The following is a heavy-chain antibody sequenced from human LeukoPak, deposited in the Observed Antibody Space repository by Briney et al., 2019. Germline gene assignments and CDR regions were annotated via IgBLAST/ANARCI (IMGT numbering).Heavy chain of an antibody. CDR3: ARYLGNYYYYGMDV. CDR2: INSDGSST. D-gene: IGHD6-13*01. V-gene: IGHV3-74*01. Sequence: GGSLRLSCAASGFTFSSYWMHWVRQAPGRGLVWVSRINSDGSSTSYADSVKGRFTISRDNAKNTLYLQMNSLRAEDTAVYYCARYLGNYYYYGMDVWGQGTTVTVSS. CDR1: GFTFSSYW. J-gene: IGHJ6*02.